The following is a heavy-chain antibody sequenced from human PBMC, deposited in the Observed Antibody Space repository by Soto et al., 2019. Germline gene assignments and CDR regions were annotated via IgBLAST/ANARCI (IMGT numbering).Heavy chain of an antibody. V-gene: IGHV4-38-2*01. Sequence: SETLSLTCSIFDDSIRSDYFWGWIRQPPGKGLEWIGSIYHTGATYYNPSLQSRVTISVDTSKNQFSLRVTSIAAADTALYYCARLTTVRYFDSWGQGTLVTV. D-gene: IGHD4-17*01. J-gene: IGHJ4*02. CDR2: IYHTGAT. CDR1: DDSIRSDYF. CDR3: ARLTTVRYFDS.